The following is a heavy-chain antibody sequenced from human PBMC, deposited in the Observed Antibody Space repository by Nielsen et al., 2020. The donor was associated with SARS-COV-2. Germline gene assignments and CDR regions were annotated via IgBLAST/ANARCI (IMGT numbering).Heavy chain of an antibody. D-gene: IGHD3-22*01. Sequence: SVKVSCKASGGTFSSYAISWVRQAPGQGLEWMGGIIPIFGTANYAQKFQGRVTMTRNTSISTAYMELSSLRSEDTAVYYCARTFFYYDSSGYSPWGQGTLVTVSS. CDR1: GGTFSSYA. J-gene: IGHJ5*02. V-gene: IGHV1-69*05. CDR2: IIPIFGTA. CDR3: ARTFFYYDSSGYSP.